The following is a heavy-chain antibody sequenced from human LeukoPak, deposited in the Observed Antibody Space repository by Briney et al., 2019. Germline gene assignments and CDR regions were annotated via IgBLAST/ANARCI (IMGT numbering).Heavy chain of an antibody. CDR3: ASQPAAADVDY. D-gene: IGHD2-2*01. CDR2: IKQDGSAK. CDR1: GFRFSRYW. Sequence: GGSLRLSCAASGFRFSRYWMTWVRQAPGKGLEWVANIKQDGSAKSYVDSVKGRFTISRDNAKNSLYLQMNSLRDDDTGVYYCASQPAAADVDYWGQGALVTVS. J-gene: IGHJ4*02. V-gene: IGHV3-7*03.